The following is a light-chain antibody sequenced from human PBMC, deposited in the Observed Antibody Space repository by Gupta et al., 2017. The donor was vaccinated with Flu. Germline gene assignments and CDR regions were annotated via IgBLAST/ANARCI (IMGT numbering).Light chain of an antibody. CDR3: QQYNSYSWT. V-gene: IGKV1-5*03. CDR1: QSISSW. CDR2: KAS. J-gene: IGKJ1*01. Sequence: IQMTQSPSTLSASVGDRVTITCRASQSISSWLAWYQQKPGKAPKLLIYKASSLESGVPSRFSGSGSGTEFTLTISSLHPDDFATYYCQQYNSYSWTFGQGTKVEIK.